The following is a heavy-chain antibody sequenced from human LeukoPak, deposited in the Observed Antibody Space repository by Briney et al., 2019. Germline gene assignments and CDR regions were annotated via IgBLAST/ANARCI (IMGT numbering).Heavy chain of an antibody. CDR1: GGPFSGYY. D-gene: IGHD3-16*01. V-gene: IGHV4-34*01. CDR2: INHSGST. CDR3: ARGVLWGLFDY. Sequence: SETLSLTCAVYGGPFSGYYWSWIRQPPRKGLEWIGEINHSGSTNYNPSLKSRVAISVDTSKNQFSLKLSSVTAADTAVYYCARGVLWGLFDYWGQGTLVTVSS. J-gene: IGHJ4*02.